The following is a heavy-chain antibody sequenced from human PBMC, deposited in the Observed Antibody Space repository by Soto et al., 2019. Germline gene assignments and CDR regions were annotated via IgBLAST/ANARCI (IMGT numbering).Heavy chain of an antibody. V-gene: IGHV4-30-4*01. J-gene: IGHJ6*02. CDR2: IYYSGST. D-gene: IGHD5-12*01. Sequence: SETLSLTCTVSGGSISSGDYYWSWIRQPPGKGLEWIGYIYYSGSTYYNPSLKSRVTISVDTSKNQFSLKLSSVTAADTAVYYCAREKGEMATPAGYYGMDVWGQGTTVTVSS. CDR1: GGSISSGDYY. CDR3: AREKGEMATPAGYYGMDV.